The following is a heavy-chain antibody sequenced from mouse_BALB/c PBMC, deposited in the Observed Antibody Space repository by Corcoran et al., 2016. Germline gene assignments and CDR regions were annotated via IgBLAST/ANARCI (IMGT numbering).Heavy chain of an antibody. CDR2: INPYNDGT. Sequence: EVQLQQSGPELVKPGASVKMSCKASGYTFTSYVMHWVKQKPGQGLEWIGYINPYNDGTKYNEKFKGKATLTSDKSSSTAYMEPSSLTSEDSAVYYCARRGMITLYWYFDVWGAGTTVTVSS. D-gene: IGHD2-4*01. J-gene: IGHJ1*01. CDR1: GYTFTSYV. V-gene: IGHV1S136*01. CDR3: ARRGMITLYWYFDV.